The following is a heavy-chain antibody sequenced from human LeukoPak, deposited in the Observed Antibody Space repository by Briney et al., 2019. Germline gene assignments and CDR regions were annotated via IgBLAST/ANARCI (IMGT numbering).Heavy chain of an antibody. Sequence: GGSLRLSCAASGFTFSSYSMNWVRQAPGKGLEWVSSISSSSSYIYYADSVKGRFTISRDNAKNSLYLQMSSLRAEDTAVYYCARDRGYSYKHGMDVWGQGTTVTVSS. D-gene: IGHD5-18*01. CDR2: ISSSSSYI. CDR1: GFTFSSYS. J-gene: IGHJ6*02. V-gene: IGHV3-21*01. CDR3: ARDRGYSYKHGMDV.